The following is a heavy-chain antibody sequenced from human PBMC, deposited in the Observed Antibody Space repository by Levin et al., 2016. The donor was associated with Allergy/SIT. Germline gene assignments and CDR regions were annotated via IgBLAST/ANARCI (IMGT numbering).Heavy chain of an antibody. V-gene: IGHV4-39*01. CDR3: ARLRYDSSGYVYYYYYGMDV. D-gene: IGHD3-22*01. J-gene: IGHJ6*02. CDR1: GGSISSSSYY. CDR2: IYYSGST. Sequence: SETLSLTCTVSGGSISSSSYYWGWIRQPPGKGLEWIGSIYYSGSTYYNPSLKSRVTISVDTSKNQFSLKLSSVTAADTAVYYCARLRYDSSGYVYYYYYGMDVWGQGTTVTVSS.